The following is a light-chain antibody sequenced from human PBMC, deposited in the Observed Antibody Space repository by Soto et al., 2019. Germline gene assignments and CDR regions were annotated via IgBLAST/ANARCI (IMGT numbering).Light chain of an antibody. J-gene: IGKJ3*01. Sequence: EIVLTQSPGTLSLSPGERATLSCRASQSVSNNYLAWYQQKPGQAPRLLIYGASSRATDIPDRFSGSGSGTDFTLTISRLEPEDFAVYYCQQYGSSPFTFGPGTKVDIK. CDR2: GAS. CDR1: QSVSNNY. CDR3: QQYGSSPFT. V-gene: IGKV3-20*01.